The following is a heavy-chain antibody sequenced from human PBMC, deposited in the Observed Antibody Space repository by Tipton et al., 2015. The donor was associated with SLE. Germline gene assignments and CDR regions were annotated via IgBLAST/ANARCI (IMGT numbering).Heavy chain of an antibody. CDR2: ISSSGSTI. D-gene: IGHD3-22*01. CDR3: TSHRGGYYHFDY. Sequence: SLRLSCAASGFTFSSYEMNWVRQAPGKGLEWVSYISSSGSTIYYADSVKGRFTISRDNAKNSLYLQMNSLRAEDTAVYYCTSHRGGYYHFDYWGQGTLVTVSS. V-gene: IGHV3-48*03. CDR1: GFTFSSYE. J-gene: IGHJ4*02.